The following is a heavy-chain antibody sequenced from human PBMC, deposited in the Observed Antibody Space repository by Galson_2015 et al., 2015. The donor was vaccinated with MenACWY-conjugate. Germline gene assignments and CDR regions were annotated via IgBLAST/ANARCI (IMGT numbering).Heavy chain of an antibody. CDR3: ARQGFGSSSLDY. CDR2: IYPGDSDT. CDR1: GYTFTSNW. D-gene: IGHD6-6*01. V-gene: IGHV5-51*01. Sequence: QSGAEVKKPGESLRISCKGSGYTFTSNWIGWVRQMPGKGLEWMGIIYPGDSDTRCTPSFQGHVTISADKSINTAYLQWGSLEASDTAMYYCARQGFGSSSLDYWGQGTLVTVSS. J-gene: IGHJ4*02.